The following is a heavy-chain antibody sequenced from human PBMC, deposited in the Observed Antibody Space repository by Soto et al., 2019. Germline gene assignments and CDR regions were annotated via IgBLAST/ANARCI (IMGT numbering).Heavy chain of an antibody. D-gene: IGHD3-10*01. Sequence: GASVKVSCKASGYTFTGYYMHWVRQAPGQGLEWMGWINPNSGGTNYAQKFQGRVTMTRDTSISTAYMELSRLRSDDTAVYYCARDRYGSGSYYSWAYYHYGMDVWGQGTTVTVSS. J-gene: IGHJ6*02. CDR2: INPNSGGT. CDR1: GYTFTGYY. V-gene: IGHV1-2*02. CDR3: ARDRYGSGSYYSWAYYHYGMDV.